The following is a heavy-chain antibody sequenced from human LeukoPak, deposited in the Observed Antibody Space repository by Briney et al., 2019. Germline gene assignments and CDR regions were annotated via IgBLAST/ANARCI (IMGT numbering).Heavy chain of an antibody. CDR1: GFTFSDYY. Sequence: GGSLRLSCAASGFTFSDYYMSWIRQAPGKGLEWVSYISSSSSYTNYADSVKGRFTISRDNAKNSLYLQMNCLRAEDTAVYYCARVRRWFGELLGAFYFDYWGQGTLVTVSS. CDR2: ISSSSSYT. V-gene: IGHV3-11*06. J-gene: IGHJ4*02. CDR3: ARVRRWFGELLGAFYFDY. D-gene: IGHD3-10*01.